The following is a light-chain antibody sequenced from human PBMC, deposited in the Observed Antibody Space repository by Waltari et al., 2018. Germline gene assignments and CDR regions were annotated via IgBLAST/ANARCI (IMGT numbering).Light chain of an antibody. CDR2: DVS. CDR1: SSDIGSSQY. J-gene: IGLJ2*01. CDR3: SSLTATYTVL. Sequence: QSALTQPASVSGSPGQAITISCTGSSSDIGSSQYVSWYQQHPGKVPKMLIYDVSNRPPGVSSRFSGSKSGNTASLIISGLQAEDEADYYCSSLTATYTVLFGGGTNLTVL. V-gene: IGLV2-14*03.